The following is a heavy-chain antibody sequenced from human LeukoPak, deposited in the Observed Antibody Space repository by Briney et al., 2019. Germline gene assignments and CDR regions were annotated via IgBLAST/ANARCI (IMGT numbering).Heavy chain of an antibody. Sequence: GGSLRLSCAASGFTFSSYAMHWVRQAPGKGLEYVSAISSNGGSTYYANSVKGRFTISRDNSKNTLYLQMGSLRAEDMAVYYCARGDSSGYPTARPNDYWGQGTLVTVSS. CDR3: ARGDSSGYPTARPNDY. V-gene: IGHV3-64*01. CDR1: GFTFSSYA. J-gene: IGHJ4*02. CDR2: ISSNGGST. D-gene: IGHD3-22*01.